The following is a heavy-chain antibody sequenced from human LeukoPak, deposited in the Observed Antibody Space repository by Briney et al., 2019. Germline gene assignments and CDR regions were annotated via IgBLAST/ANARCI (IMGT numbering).Heavy chain of an antibody. J-gene: IGHJ4*02. V-gene: IGHV3-21*01. Sequence: GGSLRLSCAASGFTFSSYSMNWVRQAPGKGLEWASSISSSSTHLYHADSVKGRFAISRDNAKNSLYLQMNSLRAEDTAVYYCARDLIVEGTAILGYWGQGTLVTVSS. CDR1: GFTFSSYS. CDR2: ISSSSTHL. D-gene: IGHD1-26*01. CDR3: ARDLIVEGTAILGY.